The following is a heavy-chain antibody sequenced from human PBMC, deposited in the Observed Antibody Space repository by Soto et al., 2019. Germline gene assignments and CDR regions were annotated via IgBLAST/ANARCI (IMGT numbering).Heavy chain of an antibody. J-gene: IGHJ4*02. V-gene: IGHV1-69*01. D-gene: IGHD2-15*01. CDR2: IIPIFGTA. CDR1: GGTFSSYA. Sequence: ASVKFYCKASGGTFSSYAISWVRQAPGQGLEWMGGIIPIFGTANYAQKFQGRVTITADESTSTAYMELSSLRSEDTAVYYCASHSMAVMVVAAFYFDYWGQGTLVTVSS. CDR3: ASHSMAVMVVAAFYFDY.